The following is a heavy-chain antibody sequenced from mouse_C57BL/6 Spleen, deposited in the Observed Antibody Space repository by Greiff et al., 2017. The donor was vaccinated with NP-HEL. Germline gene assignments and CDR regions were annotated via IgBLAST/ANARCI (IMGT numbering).Heavy chain of an antibody. CDR3: AREDYDYAFAY. V-gene: IGHV1-22*01. J-gene: IGHJ3*01. CDR2: INPNNGGT. CDR1: GYTFTDYN. D-gene: IGHD2-4*01. Sequence: DVKLQESGPELVKPGASVKMSCKASGYTFTDYNMHWVKQSHGKSLEWIGYINPNNGGTSYNQKFKGKATLTVNKSSSTAYMELRSLTSEDSAVYYCAREDYDYAFAYWGQGTLVTVSA.